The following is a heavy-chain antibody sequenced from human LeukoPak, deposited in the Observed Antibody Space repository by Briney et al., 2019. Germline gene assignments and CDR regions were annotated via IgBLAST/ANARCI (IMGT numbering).Heavy chain of an antibody. J-gene: IGHJ3*02. Sequence: SETLSLTCAVSGGSFSGYYWSWIRQPPGKGLEWIGEINHSGSTNYNPSLKSRVTISVDTSKNQFSLKLSSVTAADTAVYYCARLGETYYDFWSGYPYAFDIWGQGTMVTVSS. CDR2: INHSGST. CDR1: GGSFSGYY. D-gene: IGHD3-3*01. V-gene: IGHV4-34*01. CDR3: ARLGETYYDFWSGYPYAFDI.